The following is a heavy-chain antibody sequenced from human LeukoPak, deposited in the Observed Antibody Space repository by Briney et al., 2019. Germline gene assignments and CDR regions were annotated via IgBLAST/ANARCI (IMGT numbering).Heavy chain of an antibody. Sequence: PGGSLRLSCAASGFTFTNYPMIWVRQAPGRGLTWVSGISGSGGSTYYADSVKGRFTISRDNPRSTLYLQMSSLRAEDTAVYYCSRKFSGYASFGRWGQGTLVTVSS. CDR1: GFTFTNYP. D-gene: IGHD5-12*01. CDR3: SRKFSGYASFGR. V-gene: IGHV3-23*01. J-gene: IGHJ4*02. CDR2: ISGSGGST.